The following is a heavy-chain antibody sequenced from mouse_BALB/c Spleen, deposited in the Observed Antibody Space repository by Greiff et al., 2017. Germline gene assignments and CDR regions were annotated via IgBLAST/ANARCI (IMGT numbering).Heavy chain of an antibody. Sequence: EVKLQESGPGLVKPSQSLSLTCSVTGYSITSGYYWNWIRQFPGNKLEWMGYISYDGSNNYNPSLKNRISITRDTSKNQFFLKLNSVTTEDTATYYCARKIYGYDGYAMDYWGQGTSVTVSS. D-gene: IGHD2-2*01. CDR3: ARKIYGYDGYAMDY. CDR1: GYSITSGYY. V-gene: IGHV3-6*02. CDR2: ISYDGSN. J-gene: IGHJ4*01.